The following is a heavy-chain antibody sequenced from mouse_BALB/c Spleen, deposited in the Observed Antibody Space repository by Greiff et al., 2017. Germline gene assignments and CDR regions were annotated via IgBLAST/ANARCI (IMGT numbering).Heavy chain of an antibody. CDR2: IWGDGST. J-gene: IGHJ4*01. CDR1: GFSLTGYG. CDR3: ARERGNYGGDYAMDY. Sequence: QVQLKESGPGLVAPSQSLSITCTVSGFSLTGYGVNWVRQPPGKGLEWLGMIWGDGSTDYNSALKSRLSISKDNSKSQVFLKMNSLQTDDTARYYCARERGNYGGDYAMDYWGQGTSVTVSS. V-gene: IGHV2-6-7*01. D-gene: IGHD2-1*01.